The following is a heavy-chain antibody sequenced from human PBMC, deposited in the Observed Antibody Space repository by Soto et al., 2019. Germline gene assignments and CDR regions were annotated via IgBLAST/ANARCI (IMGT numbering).Heavy chain of an antibody. V-gene: IGHV3-30*18. Sequence: QVQLVESGGGVVQPGRSPRLSCAASGFTFSSYGMHWVRQAPGKGLEWVAVISYDGSNKYYADSVKGRFTISRDNSKNTLYLQMNSLRAEDTALYYCAKDRAVTPPNRYFDLLGRGPLVTVSS. CDR1: GFTFSSYG. CDR3: AKDRAVTPPNRYFDL. CDR2: ISYDGSNK. D-gene: IGHD4-17*01. J-gene: IGHJ2*01.